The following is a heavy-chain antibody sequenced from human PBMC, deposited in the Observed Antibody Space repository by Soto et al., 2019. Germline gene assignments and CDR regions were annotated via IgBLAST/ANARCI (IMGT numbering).Heavy chain of an antibody. CDR1: GFTFSTYA. V-gene: IGHV3-23*01. CDR3: VKVSRGYSLLFDY. D-gene: IGHD5-18*01. Sequence: PGGSLRLSCSASGFTFSTYAMSWVRQAPGKGLEWVSAITGSGGNTYYADSVKGRFTISRDNSKNTLYLQMHSLRDEDTAGYYCVKVSRGYSLLFDYWGQRSLVTVSS. CDR2: ITGSGGNT. J-gene: IGHJ4*02.